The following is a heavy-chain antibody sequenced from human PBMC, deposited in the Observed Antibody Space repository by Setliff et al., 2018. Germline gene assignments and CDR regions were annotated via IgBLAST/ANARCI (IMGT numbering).Heavy chain of an antibody. V-gene: IGHV4-34*01. CDR2: INHSGST. D-gene: IGHD3-22*01. CDR1: GGSFSGYY. CDR3: ARFYYYDSSEIYNWFDP. Sequence: SETLSLTCAVYGGSFSGYYWSWIRQPPGKGLEWIGEINHSGSTNYNPSLKSRVTISVDTSKNQFSLKLSSVTAADTAVYYCARFYYYDSSEIYNWFDPWGQGTLVTVSS. J-gene: IGHJ5*02.